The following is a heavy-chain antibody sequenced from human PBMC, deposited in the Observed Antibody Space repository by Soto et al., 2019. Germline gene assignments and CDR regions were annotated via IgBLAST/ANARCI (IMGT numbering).Heavy chain of an antibody. Sequence: GGSLRLSCAASGFTFRNYAMTWARQAPGKGLEWVSSLLRSGSSAYYADSVRGRFSISSDTSANSLYLQMDNLRAEDTAIYYCAKDAISGDGIWLMDSWGQGTVVTVSS. J-gene: IGHJ5*02. CDR2: LLRSGSSA. D-gene: IGHD4-17*01. CDR1: GFTFRNYA. V-gene: IGHV3-23*01. CDR3: AKDAISGDGIWLMDS.